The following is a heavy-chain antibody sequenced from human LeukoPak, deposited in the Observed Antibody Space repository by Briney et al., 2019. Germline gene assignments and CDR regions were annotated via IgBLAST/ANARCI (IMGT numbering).Heavy chain of an antibody. D-gene: IGHD4-17*01. V-gene: IGHV3-53*01. CDR1: GFTVSSNY. CDR2: IYSDGST. CDR3: ANYGDYTDY. J-gene: IGHJ4*02. Sequence: GGSLRLSCAASGFTVSSNYMSWVRQAPGKGLEWVSEIYSDGSTYYAASVKGRFSISRDNSKNTLYLQMNSLRAEDTAVYYCANYGDYTDYWGQGTLVTVSS.